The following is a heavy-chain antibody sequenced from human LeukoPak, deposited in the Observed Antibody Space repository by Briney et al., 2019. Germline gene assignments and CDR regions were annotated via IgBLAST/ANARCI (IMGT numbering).Heavy chain of an antibody. D-gene: IGHD2-8*01. J-gene: IGHJ3*02. CDR2: INPNSGGT. Sequence: GASVTVSCKASGYTFTGYYMHWVRQAPGQGLEWMGWINPNSGGTNYAQKFQGRVTMTRDTSISTAYMELSRLRSDDTAVYYCARGIVLMVYATLDAFDIWGQGTMVTVSS. CDR1: GYTFTGYY. CDR3: ARGIVLMVYATLDAFDI. V-gene: IGHV1-2*02.